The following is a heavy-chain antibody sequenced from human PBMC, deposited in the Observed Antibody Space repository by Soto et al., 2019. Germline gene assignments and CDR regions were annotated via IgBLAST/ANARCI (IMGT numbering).Heavy chain of an antibody. J-gene: IGHJ4*02. CDR3: AKSVYCTNGVCYTSPIDY. CDR1: GFTFSSYS. D-gene: IGHD2-8*01. V-gene: IGHV3-23*01. CDR2: ISGSGGST. Sequence: PGGSLRLSCAASGFTFSSYSMSWVRQAPGKGLEWVSAISGSGGSTYYADSVKGRFTISRDNSKNTLYLQMNSLRAEDTAVYYCAKSVYCTNGVCYTSPIDYWGQGTLVTVSS.